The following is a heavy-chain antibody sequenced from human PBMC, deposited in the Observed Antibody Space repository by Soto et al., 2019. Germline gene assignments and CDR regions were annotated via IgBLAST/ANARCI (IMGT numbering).Heavy chain of an antibody. D-gene: IGHD6-19*01. CDR1: GFTVSSNY. Sequence: GGSLSLSCAASGFTVSSNYMSWVRQAPGKGLEWVSVIYSGGSTYYADSVKGRFTISRDNSKNTLYLQMNSLRAEDTAVYYCAREGQFNGFAGYSSGWYGGHWGQGTLVTVSS. V-gene: IGHV3-66*01. CDR3: AREGQFNGFAGYSSGWYGGH. CDR2: IYSGGST. J-gene: IGHJ4*02.